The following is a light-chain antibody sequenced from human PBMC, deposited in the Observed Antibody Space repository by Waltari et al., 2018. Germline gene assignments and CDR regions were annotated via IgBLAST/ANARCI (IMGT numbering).Light chain of an antibody. CDR1: STYVGVYHY. J-gene: IGLJ1*01. CDR3: SSYTSSYTYV. Sequence: QAALTQPASVSVPPEQAITISCPGTSTYVGVYHYVSWYQQHPGKAPKFMIYDVSHRPSGVSNRFSGSKSGNTASLTISGLQAEDEADYYCSSYTSSYTYVFGTGTKVTVL. CDR2: DVS. V-gene: IGLV2-14*03.